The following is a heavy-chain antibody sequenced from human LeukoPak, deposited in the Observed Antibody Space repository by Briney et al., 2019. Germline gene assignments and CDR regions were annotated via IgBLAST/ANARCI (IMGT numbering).Heavy chain of an antibody. D-gene: IGHD2-21*02. Sequence: PGRSLRLSCAASGFTFSSYGMHWVRQPPGKGLEWIGEIYHSGSTNYNPSLKSRVTISVDKSKNQFSLKLSSVTAADTAVYYCAIRNGDCGCVDYWGQGTLVTVSS. CDR2: IYHSGST. CDR1: GFTFSSYG. J-gene: IGHJ4*02. CDR3: AIRNGDCGCVDY. V-gene: IGHV4-4*02.